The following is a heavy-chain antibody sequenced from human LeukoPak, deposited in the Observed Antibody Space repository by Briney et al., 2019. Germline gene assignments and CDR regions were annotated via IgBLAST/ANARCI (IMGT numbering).Heavy chain of an antibody. D-gene: IGHD4-17*01. J-gene: IGHJ5*01. CDR1: TFTFSSYA. Sequence: PGGSLRLSCAASTFTFSSYARSSVRQAPGKGLEWVSAISAGADSTYYADSVQGRFTISRDNSKNTLFLQMSGLRAEDTAVYFCARGAYGDYDSWGQGTLVTVSS. CDR2: ISAGADST. V-gene: IGHV3-23*01. CDR3: ARGAYGDYDS.